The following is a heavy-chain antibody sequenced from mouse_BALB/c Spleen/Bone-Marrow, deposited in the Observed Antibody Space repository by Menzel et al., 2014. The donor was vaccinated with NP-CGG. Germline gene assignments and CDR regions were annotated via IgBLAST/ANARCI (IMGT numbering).Heavy chain of an antibody. CDR1: GFNIKDTY. J-gene: IGHJ3*01. CDR3: ARADGYYAWFAY. CDR2: IDPANDNT. Sequence: DVKLRESGAEFVKPGASVKLSCTASGFNIKDTYMHWVKRWPEQGLEWIGRIDPANDNTKYDPKFQGKATITADTSSNTAYLQLSSLTSEDTAVYYCARADGYYAWFAYWGQGTLVTVSA. V-gene: IGHV14-3*02. D-gene: IGHD2-3*01.